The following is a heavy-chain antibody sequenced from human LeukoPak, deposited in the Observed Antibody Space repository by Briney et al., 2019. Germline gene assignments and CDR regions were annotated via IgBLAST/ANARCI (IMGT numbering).Heavy chain of an antibody. J-gene: IGHJ4*02. CDR1: GHSFTSYW. Sequence: GESLKISCKGSGHSFTSYWIGWVRQMPGKGLEWMGIIYSGDSDTRYSPSFQGQVTISADKSISTAYLQWSSLKASDTAMYYCARHELREQLVPCDYWGQGTLVTVSS. CDR2: IYSGDSDT. CDR3: ARHELREQLVPCDY. D-gene: IGHD6-6*01. V-gene: IGHV5-51*01.